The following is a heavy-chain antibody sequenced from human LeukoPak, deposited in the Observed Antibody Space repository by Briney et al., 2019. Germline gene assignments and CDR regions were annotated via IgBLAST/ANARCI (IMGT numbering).Heavy chain of an antibody. CDR3: AKDWREAVATSPSYYYYYYMDV. J-gene: IGHJ6*03. V-gene: IGHV3-48*03. D-gene: IGHD6-19*01. CDR1: GFTFSSYE. Sequence: GGSLRLSCAASGFTFSSYEMNWVRQAPGKGLEWVSYISSSGSTIYYADSVKGRFTISRDNAKNSLYLQMNSLRAEDTAVYYCAKDWREAVATSPSYYYYYYMDVWGKGTTVTISS. CDR2: ISSSGSTI.